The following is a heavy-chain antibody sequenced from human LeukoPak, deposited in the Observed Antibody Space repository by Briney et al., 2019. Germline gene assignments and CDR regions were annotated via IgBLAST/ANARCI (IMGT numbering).Heavy chain of an antibody. J-gene: IGHJ3*02. D-gene: IGHD6-6*01. CDR3: ARGPSIAARYDAFDI. Sequence: TGGSLRLSCAASEFTFTSYELNGVRQAPGKGLEGVSYIRSSGNTRAYADSVKGRFTISRDNAKNSLYLQVISLRAEDTAVYYCARGPSIAARYDAFDIWGQGTMVTVSS. CDR2: IRSSGNTR. V-gene: IGHV3-48*03. CDR1: EFTFTSYE.